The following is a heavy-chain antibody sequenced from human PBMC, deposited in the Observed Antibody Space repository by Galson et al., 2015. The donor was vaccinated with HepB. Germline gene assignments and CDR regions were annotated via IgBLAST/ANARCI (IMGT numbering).Heavy chain of an antibody. CDR2: IYSGGSA. Sequence: SLRLSCAASGFTVSSNYMSWVRQAPGKGLEWVSVIYSGGSAYYADSVKGRFTVSRDNSKNTLYLQMNSLRAEDTAVYYCARDGLSQYFDWRGYFDYWGQGTLVTVSS. J-gene: IGHJ4*02. CDR3: ARDGLSQYFDWRGYFDY. D-gene: IGHD3-9*01. CDR1: GFTVSSNY. V-gene: IGHV3-66*02.